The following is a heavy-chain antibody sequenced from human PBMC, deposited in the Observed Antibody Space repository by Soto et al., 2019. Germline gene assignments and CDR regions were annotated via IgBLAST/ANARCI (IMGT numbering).Heavy chain of an antibody. J-gene: IGHJ5*02. D-gene: IGHD6-19*01. CDR1: GGSISSSSYY. CDR3: ARQRYSSGWYDPLGWFDP. V-gene: IGHV4-39*01. CDR2: IYYSGST. Sequence: SETLSLTGTVSGGSISSSSYYWGWIRQPPGKGLEWIGSIYYSGSTYYNPSLKSRVTISVDTSKNQFSLKLSSVTAADTAVYYCARQRYSSGWYDPLGWFDPWGQGTLVTVS.